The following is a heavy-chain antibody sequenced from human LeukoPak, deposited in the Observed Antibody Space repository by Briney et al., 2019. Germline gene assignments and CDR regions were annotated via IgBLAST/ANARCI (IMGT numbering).Heavy chain of an antibody. J-gene: IGHJ4*02. CDR1: GFTFSSYA. D-gene: IGHD3-10*01. V-gene: IGHV3-23*01. Sequence: PGGSLRLSCAASGFTFSSYAMSGVRQAPGKGLQWVSGISGSGGSTYYADSVKGRFTISRDNSKNTLYVQMNSLRAEDTAVYYCAKSRGSGLFDYWGQGTLVTVAS. CDR3: AKSRGSGLFDY. CDR2: ISGSGGST.